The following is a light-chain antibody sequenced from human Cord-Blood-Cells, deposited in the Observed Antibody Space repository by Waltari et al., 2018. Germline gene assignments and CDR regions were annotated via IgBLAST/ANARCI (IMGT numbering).Light chain of an antibody. CDR3: MQALQTFT. J-gene: IGKJ3*01. CDR1: PSLLHSNGYNY. Sequence: DIVMTQSPLSLPVTPGEPASISCRSSPSLLHSNGYNYLDWYLQNPGQSLQLLIYSGSNRASGVTDRFSGSGSGTDFTLKISRVEAEDVGVYYCMQALQTFTFGPGTKVDIK. CDR2: SGS. V-gene: IGKV2-28*01.